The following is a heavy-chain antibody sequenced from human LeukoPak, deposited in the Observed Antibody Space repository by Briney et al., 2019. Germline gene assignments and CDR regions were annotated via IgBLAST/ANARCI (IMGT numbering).Heavy chain of an antibody. CDR2: ISWDGGST. CDR3: AKDISNSGSYLGYFDY. V-gene: IGHV3-43D*03. D-gene: IGHD1-26*01. CDR1: EFTFDDNM. Sequence: GGSLRLSCAASEFTFDDNMMHWVRQAPGKGLEWVSLISWDGGSTYYADSVKGRFTISRDNSKNSLYLQMNSLRAEDTALYYCAKDISNSGSYLGYFDYWGQGTLVTVSS. J-gene: IGHJ4*02.